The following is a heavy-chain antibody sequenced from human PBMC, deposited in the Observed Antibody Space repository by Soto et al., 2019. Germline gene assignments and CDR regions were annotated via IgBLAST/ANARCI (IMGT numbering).Heavy chain of an antibody. CDR2: IYSGGST. D-gene: IGHD1-26*01. CDR1: GFTVSSNY. J-gene: IGHJ6*03. Sequence: GGSLRLSCAASGFTVSSNYMSWVRQAPGKGLEWVSVIYSGGSTYYADSVKGRFTISRDNSKNTLYLQMNSLRAEDTAVYYCARDRAELIDYYYYYYMDVWGKGTTVTVSS. V-gene: IGHV3-66*01. CDR3: ARDRAELIDYYYYYYMDV.